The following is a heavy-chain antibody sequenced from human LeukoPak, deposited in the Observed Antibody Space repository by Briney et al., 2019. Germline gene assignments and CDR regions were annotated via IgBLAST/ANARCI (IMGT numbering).Heavy chain of an antibody. CDR1: GYTFTGYY. CDR2: INPNSGGT. CDR3: ARDSYYYDSSGPSDAFDI. V-gene: IGHV1-2*06. D-gene: IGHD3-22*01. Sequence: GASVKVSCKASGYTFTGYYMHWVRQAPGQGLEWMGRINPNSGGTNYAQKFQGRVTMTRDTSISTAYMELSRLRSDDTAVYYCARDSYYYDSSGPSDAFDIWGQGTMVTVSS. J-gene: IGHJ3*02.